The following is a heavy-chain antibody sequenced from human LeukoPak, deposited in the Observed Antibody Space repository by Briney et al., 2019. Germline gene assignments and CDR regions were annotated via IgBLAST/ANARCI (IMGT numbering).Heavy chain of an antibody. J-gene: IGHJ6*03. CDR2: IYYSGST. CDR1: GGSISTYY. Sequence: KPSETLSLTCTVSGGSISTYYWSWIRQPPGKGLEWIGYIYYSGSTNYNPSLKSRVTISVDTSKIQFSLKLSSVTAADTAVYFCARDGNDYYMDVWGKGTTVTVSS. V-gene: IGHV4-59*01. CDR3: ARDGNDYYMDV.